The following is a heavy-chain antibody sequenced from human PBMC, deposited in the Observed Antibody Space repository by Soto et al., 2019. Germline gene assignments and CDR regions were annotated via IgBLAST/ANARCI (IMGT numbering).Heavy chain of an antibody. J-gene: IGHJ5*02. D-gene: IGHD2-15*01. Sequence: QVQLQESGPGLVKPSQTLSLTCTVSGGSISSGRYYCSWIRQHPGKGLEWIGYISYSGSTSYNPSLQSRVTISVDTSKNHFSLELNSVTAADTAVYYCARGYCSGGSCYAGWFDPWGQGTLVTVSS. CDR1: GGSISSGRYY. CDR2: ISYSGST. CDR3: ARGYCSGGSCYAGWFDP. V-gene: IGHV4-31*03.